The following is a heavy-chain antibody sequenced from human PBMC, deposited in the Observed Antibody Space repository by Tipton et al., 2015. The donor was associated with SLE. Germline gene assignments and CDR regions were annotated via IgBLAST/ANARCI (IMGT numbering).Heavy chain of an antibody. Sequence: TLSLTCTVSGGSISSFSWTWIRQPPGKGLEWIGSIYYTGSTYYKPSLKSRVTISVDTSKNQFSLNLSSVTAADTAIYYCARDPFSGTSRAEDIWGQGTMVTVSS. D-gene: IGHD1-26*01. CDR3: ARDPFSGTSRAEDI. CDR1: GGSISSFS. V-gene: IGHV4-59*12. CDR2: IYYTGST. J-gene: IGHJ3*02.